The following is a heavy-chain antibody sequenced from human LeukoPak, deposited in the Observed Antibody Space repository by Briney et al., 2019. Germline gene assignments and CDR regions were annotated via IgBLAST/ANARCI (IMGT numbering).Heavy chain of an antibody. V-gene: IGHV4-34*01. CDR3: AASGWTPGLDY. Sequence: SETLSPTCAIYSGSFSGYYWNWIRQPPGKGLEWIGEINHSGFTNYNPSLNSRVTMSVDTSKNQFSLNLTSVTAADTAVYYCAASGWTPGLDYWGQG. J-gene: IGHJ4*02. D-gene: IGHD6-19*01. CDR2: INHSGFT. CDR1: SGSFSGYY.